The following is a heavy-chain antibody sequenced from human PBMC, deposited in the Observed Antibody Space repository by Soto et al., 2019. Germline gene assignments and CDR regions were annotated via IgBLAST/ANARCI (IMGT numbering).Heavy chain of an antibody. CDR2: ISYDGSNK. J-gene: IGHJ6*02. CDR3: ARDPYSYGSYYYYGMDV. D-gene: IGHD5-18*01. V-gene: IGHV3-30-3*01. CDR1: GFTFSSYA. Sequence: GGSLRLSCAASGFTFSSYAMHWVRQAPGKGLEWVAVISYDGSNKYYADSVKGRFTISRDNSKNTLYLQMNSLRAEDTAVYYCARDPYSYGSYYYYGMDVWGQGTTVTASS.